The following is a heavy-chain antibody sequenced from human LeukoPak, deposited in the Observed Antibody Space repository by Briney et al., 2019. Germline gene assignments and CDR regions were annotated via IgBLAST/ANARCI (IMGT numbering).Heavy chain of an antibody. CDR1: GGTFTSYA. J-gene: IGHJ4*02. V-gene: IGHV1-69*05. D-gene: IGHD3-10*01. Sequence: SVKVSCKASGGTFTSYAISWVRQAPGQGLEWMGGIIPIFGTANYAQKFQGRVTITTDESTSTAYMELSSLRSEDTAVYYCAKAGTDYGSGSYYNTRFDYWGQGTLVTVSS. CDR3: AKAGTDYGSGSYYNTRFDY. CDR2: IIPIFGTA.